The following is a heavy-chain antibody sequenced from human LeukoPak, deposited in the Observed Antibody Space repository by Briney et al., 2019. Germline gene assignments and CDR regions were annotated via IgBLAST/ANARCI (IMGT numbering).Heavy chain of an antibody. CDR1: GGSFSGYY. D-gene: IGHD2-2*01. Sequence: PSETLSLTCAVYGGSFSGYYWSWIRQPPGKGLEWIGEINHSGSTNYNPSLKSRVTISVDTSKNQFSLKLSSVTAADTAVYYCATGYEGGSPFDYWGQGTLVTVSS. V-gene: IGHV4-34*01. J-gene: IGHJ4*02. CDR3: ATGYEGGSPFDY. CDR2: INHSGST.